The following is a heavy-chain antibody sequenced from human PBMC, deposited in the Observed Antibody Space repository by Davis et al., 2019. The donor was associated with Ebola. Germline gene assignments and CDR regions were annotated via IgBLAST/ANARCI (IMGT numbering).Heavy chain of an antibody. J-gene: IGHJ5*02. CDR1: GGSISSYY. Sequence: SETLSLTCTVSGGSISSYYWSWIRQPPGKGLEWIGEINHSGSTNYNPSLKSRVTISVDTSKNQFSLKLSSVTAADTAVYYCARQLTIFGQSWFDPWGQGTLVTVSS. CDR3: ARQLTIFGQSWFDP. V-gene: IGHV4-34*01. D-gene: IGHD3-3*01. CDR2: INHSGST.